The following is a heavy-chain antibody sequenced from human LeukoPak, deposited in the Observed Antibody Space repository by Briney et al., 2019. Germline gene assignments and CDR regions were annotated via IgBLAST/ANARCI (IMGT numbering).Heavy chain of an antibody. V-gene: IGHV1-8*02. D-gene: IGHD2-2*02. CDR3: ARDCSSTSCYTGDY. Sequence: ASVKVPCKASGYTFTSYDINWVRQATGQGLEWMGWMNPNSGNTGYAQKFQGRVTMTRDTSISTAYMELSRLRSDDTAVYYCARDCSSTSCYTGDYWGQGTLVTVSS. J-gene: IGHJ4*02. CDR1: GYTFTSYD. CDR2: MNPNSGNT.